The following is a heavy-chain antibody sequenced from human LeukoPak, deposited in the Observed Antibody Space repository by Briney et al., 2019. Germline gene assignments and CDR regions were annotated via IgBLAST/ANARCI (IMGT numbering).Heavy chain of an antibody. CDR3: ARGYRDFYYYLDV. J-gene: IGHJ6*03. CDR2: VYYGGNT. V-gene: IGHV4-59*01. CDR1: GGSISSYY. Sequence: SETLSLTCTVSGGSISSYYWSWIRQPPGKGLEWIGCVYYGGNTKKNPSLKSRATISADTSMNQFSLNLSSATAADTAVYYCARGYRDFYYYLDVWGKGTTVTVSS. D-gene: IGHD4-11*01.